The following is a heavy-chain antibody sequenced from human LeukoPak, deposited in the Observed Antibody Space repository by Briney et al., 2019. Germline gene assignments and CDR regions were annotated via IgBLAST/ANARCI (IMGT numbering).Heavy chain of an antibody. CDR2: IRTSTEGANYA. CDR1: GFTFTDYP. D-gene: IGHD1-26*01. CDR3: ARVEGALPFFDY. Sequence: GGSLRLSCATSGFTFTDYPMNWVRQAPGKGLEWVSNIRTSTEGANYAIYADSVKGRVTFSRDDAKNTLYLQMNSLRDEDTAVYYCARVEGALPFFDYWGQGTLVTVSS. V-gene: IGHV3-48*02. J-gene: IGHJ4*02.